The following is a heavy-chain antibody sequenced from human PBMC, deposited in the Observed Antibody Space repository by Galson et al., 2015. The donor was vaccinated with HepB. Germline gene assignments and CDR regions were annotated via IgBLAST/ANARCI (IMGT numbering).Heavy chain of an antibody. CDR1: GFTFSSYG. Sequence: SLRLSCAASGFTFSSYGMHWVRQAPGKGLVWVAVISYDGSNKYYADSVKGRFTISRDNSKNTLYLQMNSLRAEDTAVYYCASPPYDFWSGYYRETGYYYGMDVWGQGTTVTVTS. CDR2: ISYDGSNK. J-gene: IGHJ6*02. CDR3: ASPPYDFWSGYYRETGYYYGMDV. V-gene: IGHV3-30*03. D-gene: IGHD3-3*01.